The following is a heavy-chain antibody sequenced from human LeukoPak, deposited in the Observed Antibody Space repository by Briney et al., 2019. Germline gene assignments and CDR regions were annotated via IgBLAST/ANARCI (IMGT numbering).Heavy chain of an antibody. V-gene: IGHV3-66*01. CDR2: IYSGGNT. CDR3: ARGSEYFQH. Sequence: PGGSLRLSCADSGFTVSSNSMSWVRQAPGKGLEWVSIIYSGGNTFHADSVKARFSISRDESRDTVYLQMNSPRAEDTAVYYCARGSEYFQHWGQGTLVTVSS. J-gene: IGHJ1*01. CDR1: GFTVSSNS.